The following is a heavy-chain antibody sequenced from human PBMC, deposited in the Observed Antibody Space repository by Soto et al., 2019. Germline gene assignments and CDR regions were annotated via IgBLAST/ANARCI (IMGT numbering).Heavy chain of an antibody. CDR2: IYHSGST. J-gene: IGHJ4*02. V-gene: IGHV4-4*02. D-gene: IGHD6-19*01. Sequence: SETLSLTCAVSGGSISSSNWWSWVRQPPGKGLEWIGEIYHSGSTNYNPSLKSRVTISVDKSKNQFSLKLSSVTAADTAVYYCASSSEEAVAGFFDYWGQGTLVTVSS. CDR1: GGSISSSNW. CDR3: ASSSEEAVAGFFDY.